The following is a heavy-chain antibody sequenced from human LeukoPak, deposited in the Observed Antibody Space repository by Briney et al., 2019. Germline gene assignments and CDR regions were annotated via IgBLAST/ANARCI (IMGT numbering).Heavy chain of an antibody. CDR3: TRIGIGIIGRDPVDY. CDR1: VFTFRDYA. V-gene: IGHV3-49*04. Sequence: GRSLRLSCAASVFTFRDYAMSWVRLAPGKGLQWVGFIRSKTYGGAADYGASVKGRFTIYRDDSQSIAYLLMNRLEIEDTAVYYCTRIGIGIIGRDPVDYWGQGTLVTVSS. D-gene: IGHD2-21*01. CDR2: IRSKTYGGAA. J-gene: IGHJ4*02.